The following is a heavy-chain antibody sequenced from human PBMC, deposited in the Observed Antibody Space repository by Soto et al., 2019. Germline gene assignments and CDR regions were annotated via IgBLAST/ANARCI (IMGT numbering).Heavy chain of an antibody. D-gene: IGHD1-1*01. Sequence: PSETLSLTCAVYGGSFSGYYWSWIRQPPGKGLEWIGEINHSGSTNYNPSLKSRVTISVDTSKNQYSLKLSYVTAADTAVYYCARAERRGYYFDYWGQGTLVTVSS. J-gene: IGHJ4*02. CDR1: GGSFSGYY. V-gene: IGHV4-34*01. CDR3: ARAERRGYYFDY. CDR2: INHSGST.